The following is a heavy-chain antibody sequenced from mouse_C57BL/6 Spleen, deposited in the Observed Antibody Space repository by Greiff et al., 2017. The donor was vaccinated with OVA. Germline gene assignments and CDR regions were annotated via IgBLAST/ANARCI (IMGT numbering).Heavy chain of an antibody. CDR1: GYTFTSYT. Sequence: QVQLQQSGAELARPGASVKMSCKASGYTFTSYTMHWVKQRPGQGLEWIGYINPSSGYTKYNQKFKDKATLTADKSSSTAYMQLSSLTSEDSAVYYCAREGLYGNDAMDYWGQGTSVTVSS. D-gene: IGHD2-1*01. J-gene: IGHJ4*01. CDR3: AREGLYGNDAMDY. CDR2: INPSSGYT. V-gene: IGHV1-4*01.